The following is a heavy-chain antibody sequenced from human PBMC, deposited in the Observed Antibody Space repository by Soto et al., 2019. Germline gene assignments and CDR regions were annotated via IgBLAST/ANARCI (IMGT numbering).Heavy chain of an antibody. CDR1: GGSVRSGTYY. CDR3: ARGIVVVAAAKTSNWFDP. D-gene: IGHD2-15*01. V-gene: IGHV4-61*01. Sequence: QLQLQESGPGLVKPSETLSLTCTVSGGSVRSGTYYWSWIRQPPGKGLEWIGYIYKNGSTNHNPSRKGRAXPXRXXSKNQFSLNLNSVTPADTAVYYCARGIVVVAAAKTSNWFDPWGQGTLVTVSS. CDR2: IYKNGST. J-gene: IGHJ5*02.